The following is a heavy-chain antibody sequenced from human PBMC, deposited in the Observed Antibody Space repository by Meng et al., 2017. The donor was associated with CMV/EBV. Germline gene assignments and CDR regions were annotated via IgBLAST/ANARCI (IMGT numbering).Heavy chain of an antibody. V-gene: IGHV4-39*07. Sequence: LQLQESDPGPVKPSESLSLTCTVSGGSISSSSYYWGWIRQPPGKGLEWIGSIYYSGSTYYNPSLKSRVTISVDTSKNQFSLKLSSVTAADTAVYYCARDAGHYDILTGYSYWGQGTLVTVSS. D-gene: IGHD3-9*01. CDR2: IYYSGST. J-gene: IGHJ4*02. CDR3: ARDAGHYDILTGYSY. CDR1: GGSISSSSYY.